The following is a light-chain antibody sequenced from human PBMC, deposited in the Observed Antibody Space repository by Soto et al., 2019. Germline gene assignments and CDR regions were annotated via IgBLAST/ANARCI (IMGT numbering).Light chain of an antibody. Sequence: QSALTQPASVSGSPGQSITISCTGTDRDIGVYNYVSWYQQYPGKAPKLMIYDVTNRPSGVSNRFSGSKSGNMASLTISGLQAEDEADYYCSSYANYNVVFGGGTKLTVL. CDR2: DVT. CDR3: SSYANYNVV. CDR1: DRDIGVYNY. V-gene: IGLV2-14*03. J-gene: IGLJ2*01.